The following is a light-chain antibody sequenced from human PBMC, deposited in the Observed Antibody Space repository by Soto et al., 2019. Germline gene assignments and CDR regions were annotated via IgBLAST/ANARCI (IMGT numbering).Light chain of an antibody. J-gene: IGKJ1*01. Sequence: EIVMTQSPATLSVSPGERATVSCRASQSVSSNLAWYQQKPGQAPRLLTYGASTRATGIPARFSGSGSGTEFTLTISSLQSEDFAVYYCQQYSNWPSWTFGQGTKVDIK. CDR1: QSVSSN. CDR2: GAS. CDR3: QQYSNWPSWT. V-gene: IGKV3-15*01.